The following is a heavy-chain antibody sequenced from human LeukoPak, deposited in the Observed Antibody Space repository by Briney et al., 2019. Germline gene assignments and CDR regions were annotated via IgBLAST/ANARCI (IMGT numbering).Heavy chain of an antibody. CDR3: ARDRPPSGSYNHNWFDP. Sequence: ASVKVSCKASGYTFTGYYMHWVRQAPGQGLEWMGWINPNSGGTNYAQKFQGRVTMTRDTSISTAYMELSWLRSDDTAVYYCARDRPPSGSYNHNWFDPWGQGTLVTVSS. CDR1: GYTFTGYY. CDR2: INPNSGGT. J-gene: IGHJ5*02. D-gene: IGHD1-26*01. V-gene: IGHV1-2*02.